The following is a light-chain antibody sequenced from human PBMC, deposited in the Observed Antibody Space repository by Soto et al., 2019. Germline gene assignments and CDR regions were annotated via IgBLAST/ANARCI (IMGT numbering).Light chain of an antibody. CDR2: GAS. CDR3: QQYNNWPWT. J-gene: IGKJ1*01. V-gene: IGKV3-15*01. Sequence: EIVMTQSPATLSVSPGGRATLSCMASQSISDTLAWYQQKPGQAPRLLIYGASTRAPGFPARFSGSGSGTDFTLTISSLQSEDFAVYYCQQYNNWPWTFGQGTKVEIK. CDR1: QSISDT.